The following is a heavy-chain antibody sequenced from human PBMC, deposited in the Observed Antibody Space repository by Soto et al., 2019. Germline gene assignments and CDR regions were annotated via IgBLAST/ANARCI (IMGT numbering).Heavy chain of an antibody. Sequence: EVQLVETGGGMIQPGGSLRLSCAVSGFSVSSNYMSWVRQAPGKGLEWVSLIYSGGTTSYADSVKGRFIISRDSSKNTLFLQMNSLRVEDTAVYYCARRYIVGVTGDYWGQGTLATVSS. J-gene: IGHJ4*02. CDR2: IYSGGTT. D-gene: IGHD1-26*01. CDR1: GFSVSSNY. CDR3: ARRYIVGVTGDY. V-gene: IGHV3-53*02.